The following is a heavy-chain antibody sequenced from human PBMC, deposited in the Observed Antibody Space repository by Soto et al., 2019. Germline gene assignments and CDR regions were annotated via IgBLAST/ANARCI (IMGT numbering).Heavy chain of an antibody. CDR3: ARDHRNHLVVVPALYGMDV. J-gene: IGHJ6*02. V-gene: IGHV1-2*02. CDR1: GYTFTGYY. Sequence: QVQLVQSGAEVKKPGASVKVSCKASGYTFTGYYMHWVRQAPGPGLEWMGWVNPNSGGTNYAPKVQGRVTMTRDTSISTAYMELSRLRSDDTAVYYCARDHRNHLVVVPALYGMDVWGQGTTVTVSS. D-gene: IGHD2-2*01. CDR2: VNPNSGGT.